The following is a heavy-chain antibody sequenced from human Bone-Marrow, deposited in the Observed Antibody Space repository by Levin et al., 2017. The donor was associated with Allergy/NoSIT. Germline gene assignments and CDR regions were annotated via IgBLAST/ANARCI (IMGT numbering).Heavy chain of an antibody. Sequence: GGSLRLSCIVSGLTFRSYAMHWVRQTPGKGLEWVSFISYDGSIKEYADSVKGRFTFSRDNSKNTLDLQMNSVRVEDTGVYFCASGRGWNNHGYARDYWGQGTLVTVSS. V-gene: IGHV3-30*04. CDR3: ASGRGWNNHGYARDY. D-gene: IGHD1/OR15-1a*01. J-gene: IGHJ4*02. CDR2: ISYDGSIK. CDR1: GLTFRSYA.